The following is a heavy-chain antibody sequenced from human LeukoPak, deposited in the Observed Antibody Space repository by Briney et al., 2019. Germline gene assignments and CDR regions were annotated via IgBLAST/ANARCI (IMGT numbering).Heavy chain of an antibody. Sequence: ASQTLSLTCTVSGGSISSGSYYWSWIRQPAGKGLEWIGRIYTSGSTNYNPSLKSRVTISVDTSKNQFSLKLSSVTAADTAVYYCARDLRVPAAIGYNWFDPWGQGTLVTVSS. CDR3: ARDLRVPAAIGYNWFDP. CDR2: IYTSGST. V-gene: IGHV4-61*02. J-gene: IGHJ5*02. D-gene: IGHD2-2*01. CDR1: GGSISSGSYY.